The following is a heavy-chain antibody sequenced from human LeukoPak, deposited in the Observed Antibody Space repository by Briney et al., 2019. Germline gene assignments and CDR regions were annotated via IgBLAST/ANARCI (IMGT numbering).Heavy chain of an antibody. V-gene: IGHV1-18*01. Sequence: AASVKVSCKASGYTFTSYGISWVRQAPGQGLEWMGWISAYNGNTNYAQKLQGRVTMTTDTSTSTACMELRSLRSDDTAVYYCARTYVATTPFDYWGQGTLVTVSS. D-gene: IGHD2-15*01. J-gene: IGHJ4*02. CDR1: GYTFTSYG. CDR3: ARTYVATTPFDY. CDR2: ISAYNGNT.